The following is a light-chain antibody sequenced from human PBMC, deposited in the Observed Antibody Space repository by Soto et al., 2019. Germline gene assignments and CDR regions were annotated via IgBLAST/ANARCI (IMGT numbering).Light chain of an antibody. Sequence: EIVLTQSPGTLSLSPGDRATLSCRASQSVSSSYLAWYQQKPGQAPRLLIYGAYSRAIGIPDRFSGSGSGTDFTLTISRLKPEDFAVYYCQQYGSSLYTFGQGTKLDIK. V-gene: IGKV3-20*01. CDR1: QSVSSSY. CDR3: QQYGSSLYT. J-gene: IGKJ2*01. CDR2: GAY.